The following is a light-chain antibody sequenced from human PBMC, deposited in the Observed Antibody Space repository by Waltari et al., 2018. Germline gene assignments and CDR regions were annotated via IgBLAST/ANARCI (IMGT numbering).Light chain of an antibody. CDR1: QSVLYSSNNKHY. Sequence: DIVMTQSPDSLAVSLGERATINCKSSQSVLYSSNNKHYLAWYQQNPGQPPKLLIYWASTRESGVPDRFSGSGSGTDFTLTISSLQAEDVAVYYCQQYYTTPRWTFGQGTKVEIK. J-gene: IGKJ1*01. CDR2: WAS. V-gene: IGKV4-1*01. CDR3: QQYYTTPRWT.